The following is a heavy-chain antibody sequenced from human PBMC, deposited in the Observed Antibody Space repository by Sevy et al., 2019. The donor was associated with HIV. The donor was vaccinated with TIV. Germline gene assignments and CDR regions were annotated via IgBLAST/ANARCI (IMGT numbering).Heavy chain of an antibody. J-gene: IGHJ3*02. D-gene: IGHD6-13*01. CDR3: AKDRVWELGDAFDI. Sequence: GESLKISCAASGFTFSSYAMNWVRQAPGKGLEWVSGLSGSGGSTNYADSVKGRFTISRDNSKNMLYLQMSSLRAEDTAVYYCAKDRVWELGDAFDIWGQGTMVTVSS. CDR1: GFTFSSYA. CDR2: LSGSGGST. V-gene: IGHV3-23*01.